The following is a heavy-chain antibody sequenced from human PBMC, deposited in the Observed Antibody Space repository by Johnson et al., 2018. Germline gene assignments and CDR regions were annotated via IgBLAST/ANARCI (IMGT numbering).Heavy chain of an antibody. D-gene: IGHD1-26*01. CDR1: GYTFTNYY. V-gene: IGHV1-46*01. Sequence: QVQLVQSGAEVKKPGASVTVSCKTSGYTFTNYYIHWVRQAPGQGLEWLAMIHPNGGSTRYARQFQARITLPRDTSTGTVYMDMTSLRNDDTAFYYCARPVGLTDAFDIWGQGTMVTVSS. CDR3: ARPVGLTDAFDI. J-gene: IGHJ3*02. CDR2: IHPNGGST.